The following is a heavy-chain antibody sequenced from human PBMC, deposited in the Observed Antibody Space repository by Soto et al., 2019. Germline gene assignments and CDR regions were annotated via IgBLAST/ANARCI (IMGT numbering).Heavy chain of an antibody. V-gene: IGHV3-21*01. CDR1: GFTFSTYN. CDR2: ISSRSSYI. J-gene: IGHJ5*02. CDR3: AKDRGDYEDNWFDP. Sequence: EVQLVESGGGLVKPGGSLRLSCAASGFTFSTYNMNWVRQAPGKGLGWVSSISSRSSYIYYADSVKGRFTISRDNAKNSLYLQMNSLRAEDTAVYYCAKDRGDYEDNWFDPWGQGTLVTVSS. D-gene: IGHD4-17*01.